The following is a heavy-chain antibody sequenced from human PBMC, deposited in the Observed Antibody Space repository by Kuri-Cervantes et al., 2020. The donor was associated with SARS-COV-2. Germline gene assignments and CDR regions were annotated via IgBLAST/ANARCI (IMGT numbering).Heavy chain of an antibody. CDR1: GGSISSYY. CDR2: IYYSGST. V-gene: IGHV4-59*01. J-gene: IGHJ6*02. Sequence: SETLSLTCTVSGGSISSYYWSWIRQPPGKGLEWIGYIYYSGSTNYNPSLKSRVTISVDTSKNQFSLKLGSVTAADTAAYYCARGFYFFSGYYYYGMDVWGQGTTVTVSS. D-gene: IGHD2/OR15-2a*01. CDR3: ARGFYFFSGYYYYGMDV.